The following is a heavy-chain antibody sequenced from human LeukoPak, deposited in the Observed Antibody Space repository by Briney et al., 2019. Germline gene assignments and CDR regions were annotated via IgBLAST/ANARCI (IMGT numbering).Heavy chain of an antibody. CDR3: ATVAPGYCSSTSCYADYYYGMDV. D-gene: IGHD2-2*01. J-gene: IGHJ6*04. CDR2: FDPEDGET. V-gene: IGHV1-24*01. CDR1: GYTLTELS. Sequence: ASVKVSCKVSGYTLTELSMHWVRQAPGKGLEWMGDFDPEDGETIYAQKFQGRVTMTEDTSADTAYMELSSLRSEDTAVYYCATVAPGYCSSTSCYADYYYGMDVWGKGTTVTVSS.